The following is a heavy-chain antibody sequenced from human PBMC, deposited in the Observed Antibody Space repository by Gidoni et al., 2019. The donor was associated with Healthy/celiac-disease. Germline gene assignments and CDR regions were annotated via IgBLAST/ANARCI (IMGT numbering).Heavy chain of an antibody. J-gene: IGHJ3*02. CDR3: ARADGDNDAFDI. CDR2: IWYDGSNK. V-gene: IGHV3-33*01. Sequence: QVQLVESGGGVVQPGRSLRLSCAASGFTFSSYGMHWVRQAPGKGLEGVAVIWYDGSNKYYADSVRGRFTISRDNSKNTLYLQMNSLRAEDTAVYYCARADGDNDAFDIWGQGTMVTVSS. D-gene: IGHD3-10*01. CDR1: GFTFSSYG.